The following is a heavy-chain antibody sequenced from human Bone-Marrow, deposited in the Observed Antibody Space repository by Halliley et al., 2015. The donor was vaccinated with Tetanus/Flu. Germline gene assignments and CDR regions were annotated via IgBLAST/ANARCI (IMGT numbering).Heavy chain of an antibody. CDR3: ARGGNYFYD. CDR2: TNQDGGLM. Sequence: SLRLSCAASGFGFSDSFMAWVRQSPGKGLEWVANTNQDGGLMDYLDSVRGRFTISRDNAGNSLYLRMTSLRVEDTAVYYCARGGNYFYDWGQGTLFTVSS. CDR1: GFGFSDSF. J-gene: IGHJ4*02. V-gene: IGHV3-7*04. D-gene: IGHD3-3*01.